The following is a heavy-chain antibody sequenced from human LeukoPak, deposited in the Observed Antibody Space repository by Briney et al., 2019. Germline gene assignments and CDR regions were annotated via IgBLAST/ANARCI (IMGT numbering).Heavy chain of an antibody. D-gene: IGHD3-3*01. Sequence: SETLSLTCTVSGGSISSSSYYWGWIRQPPGEGLEWIGTMLHSDTTYYNPSLRSRVFISVDTSKNQFSLKLNSVTAADTAVYYCVRELGISGSGGAFDIWGQGTMFTVSS. CDR2: MLHSDTT. CDR3: VRELGISGSGGAFDI. V-gene: IGHV4-39*02. J-gene: IGHJ3*02. CDR1: GGSISSSSYY.